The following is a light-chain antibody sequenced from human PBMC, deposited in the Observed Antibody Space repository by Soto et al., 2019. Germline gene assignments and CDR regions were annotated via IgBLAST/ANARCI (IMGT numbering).Light chain of an antibody. CDR3: QKYTTDPFT. J-gene: IGKJ3*01. Sequence: DIQMTQSPSSLSASVGDRVTITCRASQGISSYLAWYQQKPGEVPKLLIYGAITLQSGVPSRFSGSGSGTDFTRSLSSLQPEDVATYFCQKYTTDPFTFGPGTKVDIK. V-gene: IGKV1-27*01. CDR1: QGISSY. CDR2: GAI.